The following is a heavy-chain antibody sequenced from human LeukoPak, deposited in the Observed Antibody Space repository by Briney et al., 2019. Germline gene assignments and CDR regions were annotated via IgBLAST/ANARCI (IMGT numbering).Heavy chain of an antibody. CDR2: INHSGNS. CDR3: ARGKVTRDWYFDL. V-gene: IGHV4-34*01. CDR1: GGSFSDFH. J-gene: IGHJ2*01. D-gene: IGHD4-17*01. Sequence: SETLSLTCTVYGGSFSDFHWSWIRLPPGKGLEWIGEINHSGNSNYNPSLKSRVTISIDTSKNQFSLKLSSVTAADTAVYYCARGKVTRDWYFDLWGRGTLVTVSS.